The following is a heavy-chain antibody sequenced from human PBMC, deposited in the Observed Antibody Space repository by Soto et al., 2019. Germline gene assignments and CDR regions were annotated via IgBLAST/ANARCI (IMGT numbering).Heavy chain of an antibody. CDR3: AKVEPYYYDSSGYYYNY. CDR1: GFTFSSYA. Sequence: GGSLRLSRAASGFTFSSYAMSWVRQAPGKGLEWVSAISGSGGSTYYADSVKGRFTISRDNSKNTLYLQMNSLRAEDTAVYYCAKVEPYYYDSSGYYYNYWGQGTLVTVSS. J-gene: IGHJ4*02. CDR2: ISGSGGST. D-gene: IGHD3-22*01. V-gene: IGHV3-23*01.